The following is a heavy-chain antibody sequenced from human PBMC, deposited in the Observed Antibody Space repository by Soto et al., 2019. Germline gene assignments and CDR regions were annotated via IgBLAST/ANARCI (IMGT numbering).Heavy chain of an antibody. D-gene: IGHD5-12*01. CDR1: GGSVSSGSYY. CDR2: IYYSGST. V-gene: IGHV4-61*01. CDR3: ARGGERWLQPLDI. J-gene: IGHJ3*02. Sequence: SETLSLTCTVSGGSVSSGSYYWSWIRQPPGKGLEWIGYIYYSGSTNYNPSLKSRVTISVDTSKNQFSLKLSSVTAADTAVYYCARGGERWLQPLDIWGQGTMVTVSS.